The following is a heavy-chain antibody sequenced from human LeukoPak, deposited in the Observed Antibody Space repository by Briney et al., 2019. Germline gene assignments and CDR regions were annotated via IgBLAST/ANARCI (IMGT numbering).Heavy chain of an antibody. D-gene: IGHD4-23*01. J-gene: IGHJ4*02. CDR3: AKSNWVVTHPSYFDY. CDR2: ISGSTGST. Sequence: PGGSLRLSCAGSGFPFSSDAMNWVRQAPGKGLEWVASISGSTGSTQYADSVKGRFTVSRDNSKNTLYLQMNSLRGDDTAVYYCAKSNWVVTHPSYFDYWGQGTLVTVSS. V-gene: IGHV3-23*01. CDR1: GFPFSSDA.